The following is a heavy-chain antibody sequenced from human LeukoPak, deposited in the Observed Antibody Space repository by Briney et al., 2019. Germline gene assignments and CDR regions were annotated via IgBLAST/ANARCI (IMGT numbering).Heavy chain of an antibody. V-gene: IGHV1-2*02. D-gene: IGHD2-2*01. CDR3: ATVVPAAMGWFDP. CDR1: GYTFTCYY. J-gene: IGHJ5*02. CDR2: INPNSGGT. Sequence: ASVEVSCKASGYTFTCYYMHWVRQAPGQGLEWMGWINPNSGGTNYAQKFQGRVTMTRDTSISTAYMELSRLRSDDTAVYYCATVVPAAMGWFDPWGQGTLVTVSS.